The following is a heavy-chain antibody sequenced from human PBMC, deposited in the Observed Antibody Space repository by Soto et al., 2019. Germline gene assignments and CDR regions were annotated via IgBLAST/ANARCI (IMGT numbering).Heavy chain of an antibody. J-gene: IGHJ4*02. CDR2: IIPIFGTA. D-gene: IGHD3-10*01. CDR1: GGTFSSYA. Sequence: QVQLVQSGAEVQKPGSSVKVSCKASGGTFSSYAISWVRQAPGQGLEWMGGIIPIFGTANYAQKFQGRVTITADESTSTAYMELSSLRSEDTAVYYCARGRELLWFGELLYYFDYWGQGTLVTVSS. V-gene: IGHV1-69*01. CDR3: ARGRELLWFGELLYYFDY.